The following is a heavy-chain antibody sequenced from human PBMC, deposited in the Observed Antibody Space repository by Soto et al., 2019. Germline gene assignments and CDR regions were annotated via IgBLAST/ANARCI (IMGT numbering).Heavy chain of an antibody. CDR3: ARQADYNILTGYFYDFDY. CDR2: IYPGDSDA. CDR1: GYSFTDYW. V-gene: IGHV5-51*01. D-gene: IGHD3-9*01. J-gene: IGHJ4*02. Sequence: GESLKISCKSSGYSFTDYWIGWVRQMPGKGLEWMGIIYPGDSDARYSPSFQGQVTISVDTSINTAFLRWNSLTASDNAMYYCARQADYNILTGYFYDFDYWGQGSLVTVSS.